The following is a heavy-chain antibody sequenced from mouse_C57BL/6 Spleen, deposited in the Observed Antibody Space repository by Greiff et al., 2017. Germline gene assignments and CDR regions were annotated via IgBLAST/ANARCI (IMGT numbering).Heavy chain of an antibody. CDR1: GFTFSDYY. Sequence: EVQLVESGGGLVQPGGSLKLSCAASGFTFSDYYMYWVRQTPEKRLEWVAYISNGGGSTYYPDTVKGRFTISRDNAKNTLYLQMSRLKSEDTAMYYCARQGPAYYFDYWGQGTTLTVSS. CDR2: ISNGGGST. CDR3: ARQGPAYYFDY. V-gene: IGHV5-12*01. J-gene: IGHJ2*01.